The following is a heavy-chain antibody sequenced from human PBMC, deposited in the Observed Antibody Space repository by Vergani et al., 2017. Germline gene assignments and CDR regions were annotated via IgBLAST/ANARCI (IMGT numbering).Heavy chain of an antibody. CDR2: ISWNSNSI. D-gene: IGHD6-6*01. Sequence: EVQVVESGGGLVQPGRSLRLSCAASGFSFDDYGMHWVRQAPGRGLEWVSGISWNSNSIGYADSVKGRFTISRDNARNSLYLEMNSLRAEDTAVYYCARGVGVAARPWWFDPWGQGTLVTVSS. CDR1: GFSFDDYG. V-gene: IGHV3-9*01. CDR3: ARGVGVAARPWWFDP. J-gene: IGHJ5*02.